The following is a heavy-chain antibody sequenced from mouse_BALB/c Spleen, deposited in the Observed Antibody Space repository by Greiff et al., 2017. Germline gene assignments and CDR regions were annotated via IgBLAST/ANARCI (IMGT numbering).Heavy chain of an antibody. CDR1: GYSFTSYW. CDR2: IYPGNSDT. Sequence: VQLQQSGTVLARPGASVKMSCKASGYSFTSYWMHWVKQRPGQGLEWIGAIYPGNSDTSYNQKFKGKAKLTAVTSASTAYMELSSLTNEDSAVYYCTRSGYYDYAMDYWGQGTSVTVSS. CDR3: TRSGYYDYAMDY. J-gene: IGHJ4*01. D-gene: IGHD2-3*01. V-gene: IGHV1-5*01.